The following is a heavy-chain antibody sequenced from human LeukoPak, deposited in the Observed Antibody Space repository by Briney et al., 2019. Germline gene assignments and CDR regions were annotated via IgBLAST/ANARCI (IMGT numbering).Heavy chain of an antibody. D-gene: IGHD6-19*01. CDR2: LYSGGST. Sequence: GGSLRLSCAASGXTVSSNYMNWVRQAPGKGLEWVSVLYSGGSTYYADSVKDRFTISRDNSKNTLYLQTNSLRAEDTAVYYCAREVGWNYFDYWGQGTLVTVSS. V-gene: IGHV3-66*01. J-gene: IGHJ4*02. CDR1: GXTVSSNY. CDR3: AREVGWNYFDY.